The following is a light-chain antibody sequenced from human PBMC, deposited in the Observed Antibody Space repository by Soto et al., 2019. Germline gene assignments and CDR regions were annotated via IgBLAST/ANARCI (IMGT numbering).Light chain of an antibody. Sequence: DIVLTQSPATLSLSPGERATLSCRASQSVSSRHLAWYQQKPGQAPRLLIYGTSNRATGIPDRFSGSGSGPDFSLIISRLEPEDFAVYYCQYYGSSPRTFGQGTTVDMK. J-gene: IGKJ1*01. CDR2: GTS. CDR3: QYYGSSPRT. CDR1: QSVSSRH. V-gene: IGKV3-20*01.